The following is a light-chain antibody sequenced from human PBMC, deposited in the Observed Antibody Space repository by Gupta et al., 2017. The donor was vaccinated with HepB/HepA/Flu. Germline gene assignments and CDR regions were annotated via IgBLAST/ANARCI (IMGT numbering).Light chain of an antibody. CDR1: ESVSSN. CDR3: QQYNNWHPLYT. J-gene: IGKJ2*01. CDR2: GAS. Sequence: EIVMTQSPATLSVSPGERATLSCRASESVSSNLTWYQQKPGQAPRLLIFGASTRATGIPARFSGSGAGTEFNLTINSRQSEDCEVYYCQQYNNWHPLYTFGQGTKLQIK. V-gene: IGKV3-15*01.